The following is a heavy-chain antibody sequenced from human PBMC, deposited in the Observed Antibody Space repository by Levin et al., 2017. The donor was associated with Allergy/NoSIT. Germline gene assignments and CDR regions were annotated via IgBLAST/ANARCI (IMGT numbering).Heavy chain of an antibody. CDR1: GFTFDDYA. CDR2: ISWNSGSI. V-gene: IGHV3-9*01. D-gene: IGHD5-18*01. Sequence: PGGSLRLSCAASGFTFDDYAMHWVRQAPGKGLEWVSGISWNSGSIGYADSVKGRFTISRDNAKNSLYLQMNSLRAEDTALYYCAKDLGRQLWSYHGYYYGMDGWGQGTTVTVSS. J-gene: IGHJ6*02. CDR3: AKDLGRQLWSYHGYYYGMDG.